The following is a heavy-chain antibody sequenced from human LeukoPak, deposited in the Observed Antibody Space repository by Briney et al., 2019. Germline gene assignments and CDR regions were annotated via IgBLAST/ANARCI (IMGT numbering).Heavy chain of an antibody. CDR2: ISSISTYT. V-gene: IGHV3-21*01. Sequence: GGSLRLSCAASGFTFSRYSMNWVRQAPGKGPEWVSSISSISTYTHYADAVKGRFTISRDNTKNSLYLQMNSLRAEDTAVYYCARTHIPQYDFWTASIWGQGTLVAVSS. D-gene: IGHD3-3*01. CDR1: GFTFSRYS. J-gene: IGHJ4*02. CDR3: ARTHIPQYDFWTASI.